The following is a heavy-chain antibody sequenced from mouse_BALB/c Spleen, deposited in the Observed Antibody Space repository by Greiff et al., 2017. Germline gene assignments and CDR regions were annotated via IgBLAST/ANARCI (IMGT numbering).Heavy chain of an antibody. J-gene: IGHJ2*01. CDR3: ARNGRYDDAWFLDY. Sequence: VQLKESGPGLVKPSQSLSLTCTVTGYSITSDYAWNWIRQFPGNKLEWMGYISYSGSTSYNPSLTSRISITRDTSKNQFFLQLNSVTTEDTATYYCARNGRYDDAWFLDYWGQGTTLTVSS. CDR2: ISYSGST. V-gene: IGHV3-2*02. D-gene: IGHD2-14*01. CDR1: GYSITSDYA.